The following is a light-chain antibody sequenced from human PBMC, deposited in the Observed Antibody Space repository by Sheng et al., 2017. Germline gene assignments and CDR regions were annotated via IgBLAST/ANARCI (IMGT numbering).Light chain of an antibody. V-gene: IGLV3-19*01. CDR1: SLRSYY. CDR3: QVWDSSSDHWV. CDR2: GKN. Sequence: SSELTQDPAVFVALGQTVRITCQGDSLRSYYASWYQQKPGQAPVLVIYGKNNRPSGIPDRFSGSSSGNTASLTITGAQAEDEADYYCQVWDSSSDHWVFGGGTKLTVL. J-gene: IGLJ3*02.